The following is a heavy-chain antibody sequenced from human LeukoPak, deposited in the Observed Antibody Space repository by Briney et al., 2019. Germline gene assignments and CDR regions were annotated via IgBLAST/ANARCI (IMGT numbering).Heavy chain of an antibody. CDR2: ISGSGGST. CDR1: GFTFSSYA. D-gene: IGHD6-13*01. J-gene: IGHJ5*02. V-gene: IGHV3-23*01. Sequence: GGSLRLSCAASGFTFSSYAMSWVRQAPGKGLEWVSAISGSGGSTYYADSVKGRFTISRDNSKNTLYLQMNSLRAEDTAVYYCAKNLHVEYSSSWYEAWFDPWGQGTLVTVSS. CDR3: AKNLHVEYSSSWYEAWFDP.